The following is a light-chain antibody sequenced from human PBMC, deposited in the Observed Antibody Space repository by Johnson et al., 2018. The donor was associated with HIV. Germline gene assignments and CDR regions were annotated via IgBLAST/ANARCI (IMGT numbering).Light chain of an antibody. V-gene: IGLV1-51*01. CDR3: GTWDNSLSTGGV. CDR2: DNN. CDR1: SSNIGDNY. Sequence: QSVLTQPPSVSAAPGQKVTISCSGSSSNIGDNYVSWYQQFPETAPKLLIYDNNKRPSGIPDRFSGSKSGPSAPLGIAGLQTGDEADYYCGTWDNSLSTGGVFGTGTKVTVL. J-gene: IGLJ1*01.